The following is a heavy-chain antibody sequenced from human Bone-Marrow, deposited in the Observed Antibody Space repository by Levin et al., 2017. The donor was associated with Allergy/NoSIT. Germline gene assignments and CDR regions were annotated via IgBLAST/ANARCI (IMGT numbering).Heavy chain of an antibody. J-gene: IGHJ4*02. V-gene: IGHV1-18*01. CDR3: ARTSSRRYCGGDCYPWYFDY. CDR1: GYTFTSYG. Sequence: GASVKVSCKASGYTFTSYGISWVRQAPGQGLEWMGWISAYNGNTNYAQKLQGRVTMTTDTSTSTAYMELRSLRSDDTAVYYCARTSSRRYCGGDCYPWYFDYWGQGTLVTVSS. D-gene: IGHD2-21*02. CDR2: ISAYNGNT.